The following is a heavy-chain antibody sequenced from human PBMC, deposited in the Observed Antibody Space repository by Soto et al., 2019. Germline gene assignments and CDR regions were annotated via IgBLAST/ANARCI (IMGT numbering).Heavy chain of an antibody. D-gene: IGHD3-22*01. V-gene: IGHV3-23*01. J-gene: IGHJ4*02. Sequence: GGSLRLSCAASGFTFSSYAVSWVRQAPGKGPEWISSISGSGSTIYYADSVKGRFTISRDNSKNTLYLQMSSLRAEDTAVYYCAKVFYYYDTSGYYYFDSWGQGTLVTVSS. CDR2: ISGSGSTI. CDR3: AKVFYYYDTSGYYYFDS. CDR1: GFTFSSYA.